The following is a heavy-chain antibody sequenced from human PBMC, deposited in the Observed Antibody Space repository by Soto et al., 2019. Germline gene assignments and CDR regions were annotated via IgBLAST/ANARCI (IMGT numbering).Heavy chain of an antibody. Sequence: WGSMTLACAASGLTFSRCAMHWVRQASGKGLEWVGRIRSKANSYATAYAASVKGRFTISRDDSKNTAYLQMNSLKNEDTAVYYCTIGGSGWYDYWGQGTLVTVSS. D-gene: IGHD6-19*01. J-gene: IGHJ4*02. CDR1: GLTFSRCA. CDR3: TIGGSGWYDY. CDR2: IRSKANSYAT. V-gene: IGHV3-73*01.